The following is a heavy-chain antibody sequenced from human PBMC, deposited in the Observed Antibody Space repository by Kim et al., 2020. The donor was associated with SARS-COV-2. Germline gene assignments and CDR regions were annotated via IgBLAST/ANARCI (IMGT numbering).Heavy chain of an antibody. CDR1: GYTLTELS. V-gene: IGHV1-24*01. Sequence: ASVKVSCKVSGYTLTELSMHWVRQAPGKGLEWMGGFDPEDGETIYAQKFQGRVTMTEDTSTDTAYMELSSLRSEDTAVYYCATDNHWRGSFDYWGQGTLVTVSS. CDR2: FDPEDGET. CDR3: ATDNHWRGSFDY. J-gene: IGHJ4*02. D-gene: IGHD3-10*01.